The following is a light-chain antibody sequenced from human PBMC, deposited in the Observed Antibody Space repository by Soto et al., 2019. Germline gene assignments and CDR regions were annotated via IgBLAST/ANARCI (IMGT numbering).Light chain of an antibody. V-gene: IGKV3-15*01. J-gene: IGKJ1*01. Sequence: EIVLTQSPATLSLSPGERATLSCRASQSVSSNLAWYQQKPGQAPRLLTYGASTRATGIPARFSGSGSGTDFTLTISSLQAEDVAEYYCQHYHSIPWTFGQGTKVDIK. CDR2: GAS. CDR3: QHYHSIPWT. CDR1: QSVSSN.